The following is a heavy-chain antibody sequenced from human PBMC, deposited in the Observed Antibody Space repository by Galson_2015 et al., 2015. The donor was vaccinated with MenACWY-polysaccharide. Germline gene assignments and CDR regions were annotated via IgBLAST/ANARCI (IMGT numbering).Heavy chain of an antibody. CDR3: AREGSRIVFQAFDI. CDR1: GSRFSNSG. V-gene: IGHV3-33*01. D-gene: IGHD2/OR15-2a*01. Sequence: SLRLSCAASGSRFSNSGMHWVRQAPGKGLEWVAVIQYDGSNKVYADSVKGRFTISRDNSKNTVFLEMNTLGVEYTAGYYCAREGSRIVFQAFDIWGQGTMVTVSS. J-gene: IGHJ3*02. CDR2: IQYDGSNK.